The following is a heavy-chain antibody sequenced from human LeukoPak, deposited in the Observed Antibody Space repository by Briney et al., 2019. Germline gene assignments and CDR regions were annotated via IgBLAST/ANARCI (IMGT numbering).Heavy chain of an antibody. V-gene: IGHV3-48*02. J-gene: IGHJ4*02. Sequence: HTGGSLRLSCAASGFTFSSYRMNWVRQAPGKGLEWVSYISSSSGTIYYADSVKGRFTISRENAKNSQYLQMNSLRDEDTAVYYCARGDCSGASCLLADYWGQGTLVTVSS. D-gene: IGHD2-15*01. CDR1: GFTFSSYR. CDR2: ISSSSGTI. CDR3: ARGDCSGASCLLADY.